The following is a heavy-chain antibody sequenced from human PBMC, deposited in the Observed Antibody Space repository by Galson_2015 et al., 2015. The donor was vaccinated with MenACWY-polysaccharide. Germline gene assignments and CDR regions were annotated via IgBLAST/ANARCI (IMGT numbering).Heavy chain of an antibody. CDR1: KFTFGDYW. CDR2: IGQDGTSR. V-gene: IGHV3-7*01. CDR3: ASRANSQNEVAVPDP. J-gene: IGHJ5*02. Sequence: SLRLSCAASKFTFGDYWMNWLRQAPGKGLEWVANIGQDGTSRIYQDSVEGRFIIARDNAKNLLFLQMNSLRVEDTAIYFCASRANSQNEVAVPDPSGRGTLFTVSS. D-gene: IGHD1-26*01.